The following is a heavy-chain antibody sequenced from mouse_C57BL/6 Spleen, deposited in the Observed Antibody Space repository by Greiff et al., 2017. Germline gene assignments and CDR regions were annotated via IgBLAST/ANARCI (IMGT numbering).Heavy chain of an antibody. D-gene: IGHD2-3*01. V-gene: IGHV1-50*01. CDR3: ARSDGYSDY. J-gene: IGHJ2*01. CDR1: GYTFTSYW. CDR2: IDPSDSYT. Sequence: QESGAELVKPGASVKLSCKASGYTFTSYWMQWVKQRPGQGLEWIGEIDPSDSYTNYNQKFKGKATLTVDTSSSTAYMQLSSLTSEDSAVYYCARSDGYSDYWGQGTTLTVSS.